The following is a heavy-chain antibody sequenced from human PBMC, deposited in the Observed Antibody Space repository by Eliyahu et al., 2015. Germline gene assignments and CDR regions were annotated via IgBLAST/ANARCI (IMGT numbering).Heavy chain of an antibody. CDR3: TRAAVGTGGHFYGSGSHFDH. J-gene: IGHJ4*02. V-gene: IGHV1-46*03. CDR2: INPSGGDT. CDR1: GYTFTNYH. Sequence: QVQLVQSGAEVQKPGASVKVSCKASGYTFTNYHLHWVRQAPGQGLEWVGLINPSGGDTLYAQNFRDRVTVTRDTSTSTVFLDFRSLTSEDTAVYFCTRAAVGTGGHFYGSGSHFDHWGQGSLVTVSS. D-gene: IGHD3-10*01.